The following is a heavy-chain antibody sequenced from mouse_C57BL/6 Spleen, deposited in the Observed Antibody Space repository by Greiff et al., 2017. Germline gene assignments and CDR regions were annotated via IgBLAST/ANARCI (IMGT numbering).Heavy chain of an antibody. V-gene: IGHV1-18*01. CDR1: GYTFTDYN. CDR2: INPNNGGT. Sequence: VQLQQSGPELVKPGASVKIPCKASGYTFTDYNMDWVKQSHGKSLEWIGDINPNNGGTIYNQKFKGKATLTVDKSSSTAYMELRSLTSEDTAVYYCARTHYGYDERYFDYWGQGTTLTVSS. CDR3: ARTHYGYDERYFDY. J-gene: IGHJ2*01. D-gene: IGHD2-2*01.